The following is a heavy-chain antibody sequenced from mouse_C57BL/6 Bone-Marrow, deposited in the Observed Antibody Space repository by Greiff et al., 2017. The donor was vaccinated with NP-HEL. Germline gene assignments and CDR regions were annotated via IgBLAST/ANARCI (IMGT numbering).Heavy chain of an antibody. CDR1: EYEFPSHD. D-gene: IGHD1-1*01. CDR3: ARSSNYWYFDV. CDR2: INSDGGST. J-gene: IGHJ1*03. Sequence: EVKLMESGGGLVQPGESLKLSCESSEYEFPSHDMSWVRKTPEKRLELVAAINSDGGSTYYPDTMERRFIITRDNTKKTLYLQMSSLTSEDTALYYCARSSNYWYFDVWGTGTTVTVSS. V-gene: IGHV5-2*01.